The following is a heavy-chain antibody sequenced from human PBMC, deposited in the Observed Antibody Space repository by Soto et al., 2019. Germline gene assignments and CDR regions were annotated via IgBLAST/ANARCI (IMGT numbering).Heavy chain of an antibody. CDR2: FDPEDGET. CDR1: GYTLTELS. J-gene: IGHJ5*02. CDR3: ATEIAARPYNWFDP. Sequence: GASVKVSCKVSGYTLTELSMHWVRQAPGKGLEWMGGFDPEDGETIYAQKFQGRVTMTEDTSTDTAYMELSSLRSEDTAVYYCATEIAARPYNWFDPWGQGTLVTVSS. V-gene: IGHV1-24*01. D-gene: IGHD6-6*01.